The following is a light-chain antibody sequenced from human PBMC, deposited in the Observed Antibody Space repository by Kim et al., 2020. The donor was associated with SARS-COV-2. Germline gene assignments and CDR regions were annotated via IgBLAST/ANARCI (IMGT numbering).Light chain of an antibody. CDR3: CSYVV. Sequence: QSALTQPASVSGSPGQSITISCTGTSSDVGSYNLVSWYQQHPGKAPKLMIYEVSKRPSGVSNRFSGSKSGNTASLTISGLQAEDEADCYCCSYVVFG. CDR1: SSDVGSYNL. J-gene: IGLJ2*01. V-gene: IGLV2-23*02. CDR2: EVS.